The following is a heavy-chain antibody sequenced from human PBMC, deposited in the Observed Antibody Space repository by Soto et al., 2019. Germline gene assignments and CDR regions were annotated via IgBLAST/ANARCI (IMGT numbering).Heavy chain of an antibody. CDR2: ISGSGGST. CDR3: AKPRGRITMFHRWLDAFDI. Sequence: GGSLRLSRAASGFTFSSYAMSWVRQAPGKGLEWVSAISGSGGSTKYADSVKGRFTISRDNSKNTLYLQMNSLRAEDTAVYYCAKPRGRITMFHRWLDAFDIWGQGTMVTVSS. D-gene: IGHD3-10*02. CDR1: GFTFSSYA. V-gene: IGHV3-23*01. J-gene: IGHJ3*02.